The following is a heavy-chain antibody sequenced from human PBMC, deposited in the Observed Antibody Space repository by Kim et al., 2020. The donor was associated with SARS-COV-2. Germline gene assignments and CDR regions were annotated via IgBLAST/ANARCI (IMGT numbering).Heavy chain of an antibody. CDR1: GFTFINAW. Sequence: GGSLRLSCAASGFTFINAWMSWVRQAPGKGLECVARLKKSSNAYRTDYTTDYSAPVKGRFTISRDESNNTLYLQMNNLKTEDTAVYFCTTEAVDRLGSYYFDNWGQGTLAT. V-gene: IGHV3-15*01. CDR2: LKKSSNAYRTDYTT. CDR3: TTEAVDRLGSYYFDN. J-gene: IGHJ4*02. D-gene: IGHD2-15*01.